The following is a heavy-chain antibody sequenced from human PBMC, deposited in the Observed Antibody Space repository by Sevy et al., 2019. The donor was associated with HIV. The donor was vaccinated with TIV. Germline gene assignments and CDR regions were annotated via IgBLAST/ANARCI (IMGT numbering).Heavy chain of an antibody. D-gene: IGHD2-15*01. CDR3: ATVGLGYYSGASYYQGDWFDP. CDR1: GYTLSELS. CDR2: FDPEDGET. Sequence: ASVKVSCKVSGYTLSELSMHWVRQAPGKGLEWMGSFDPEDGETIYGRTLQGSVTMTEDTSTDTAYMELSSLTSEDTAIYYCATVGLGYYSGASYYQGDWFDPWGQGTLVTVSS. J-gene: IGHJ5*02. V-gene: IGHV1-24*01.